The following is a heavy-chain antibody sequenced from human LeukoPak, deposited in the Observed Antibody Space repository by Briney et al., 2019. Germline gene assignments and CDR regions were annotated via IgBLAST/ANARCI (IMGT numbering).Heavy chain of an antibody. CDR1: GYSFSTYW. Sequence: GESLKISCKGSGYSFSTYWIGWVRQMPGKGLEWMGVIYPVDSDTRYSPSFQGQVTISADKSISTGYLKWSSLQASDTAMYYCARPSTSGSSYDAFDMWGQGTMVSVS. J-gene: IGHJ3*02. CDR3: ARPSTSGSSYDAFDM. CDR2: IYPVDSDT. D-gene: IGHD3-10*01. V-gene: IGHV5-51*01.